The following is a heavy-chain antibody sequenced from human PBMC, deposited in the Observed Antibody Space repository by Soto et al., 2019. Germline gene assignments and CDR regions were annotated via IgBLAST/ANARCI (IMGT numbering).Heavy chain of an antibody. CDR1: GFTVSSNY. V-gene: IGHV3-53*01. CDR3: ARTKVGYCTNGVCYTGWFDP. D-gene: IGHD2-8*01. CDR2: IYSGGST. J-gene: IGHJ5*02. Sequence: EVQLVESGGGLIQPGGSLRLSCAASGFTVSSNYMSWVRQAPGKGLEWVSVIYSGGSTYYADSVKGRFTISRDNSKNTLYLQMNSLRAEDTAEYYCARTKVGYCTNGVCYTGWFDPWGQGTLVTVSS.